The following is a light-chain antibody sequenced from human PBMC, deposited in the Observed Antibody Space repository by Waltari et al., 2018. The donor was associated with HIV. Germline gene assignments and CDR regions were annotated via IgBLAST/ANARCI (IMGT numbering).Light chain of an antibody. CDR2: DAS. V-gene: IGKV1-33*01. CDR3: QQYDNLFT. Sequence: IQMTQSPSSLSASVGDRVHITCQASQDITNYLNWYQQKPGKAPKLLIFDASNLERGVPSRFSGSGSGTDFTFTISSLQPEDVATYFCQQYDNLFTFGPGTRVDLK. J-gene: IGKJ3*01. CDR1: QDITNY.